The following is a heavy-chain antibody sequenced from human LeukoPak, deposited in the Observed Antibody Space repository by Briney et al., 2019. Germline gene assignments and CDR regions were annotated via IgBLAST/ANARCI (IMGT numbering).Heavy chain of an antibody. CDR1: GFTFSSYA. Sequence: PGGSLRLSCAASGFTFSSYAMSWVRQAPGKGLEWVSAISGSGGSTYYADSVKGRFTISRDNSKNTLYLQMNSLRAEDTSVYYCAKGSSGWYGYLPFGYWGQGTLVTVSS. V-gene: IGHV3-23*01. CDR3: AKGSSGWYGYLPFGY. D-gene: IGHD6-19*01. J-gene: IGHJ4*02. CDR2: ISGSGGST.